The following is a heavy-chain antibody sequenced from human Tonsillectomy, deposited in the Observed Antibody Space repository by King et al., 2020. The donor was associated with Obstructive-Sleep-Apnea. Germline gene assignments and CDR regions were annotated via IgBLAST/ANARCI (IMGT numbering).Heavy chain of an antibody. CDR1: GGSISSYH. J-gene: IGHJ5*02. D-gene: IGHD3-9*01. Sequence: QLQESGPGLVKPSETLSLTCTVSGGSISSYHWSWIRQPPGKGLEWIGYKNYRGSTYYNPSLKSRVTISVDTSKNQFSLKLRAVTAADTAVYYCARVGVDYDILTGHNRHRDWFDPWGQGTLVTVSS. V-gene: IGHV4-59*01. CDR3: ARVGVDYDILTGHNRHRDWFDP. CDR2: KNYRGST.